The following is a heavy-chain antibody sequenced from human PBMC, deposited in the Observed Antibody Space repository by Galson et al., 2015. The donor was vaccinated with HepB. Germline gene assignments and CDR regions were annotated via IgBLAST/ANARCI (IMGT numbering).Heavy chain of an antibody. CDR3: ARDRQLRFLEWLFGGMDV. CDR2: INPNDGST. CDR1: GYTFTSYY. J-gene: IGHJ6*02. V-gene: IGHV1-46*01. Sequence: SVKVSCKASGYTFTSYYIHWVRQAPGQGLEWMGVINPNDGSTNYAQRFQGRVTKTRDTSTTTVYMELSSLRSEDTAVYYCARDRQLRFLEWLFGGMDVWGQGTTVTVSS. D-gene: IGHD3-3*01.